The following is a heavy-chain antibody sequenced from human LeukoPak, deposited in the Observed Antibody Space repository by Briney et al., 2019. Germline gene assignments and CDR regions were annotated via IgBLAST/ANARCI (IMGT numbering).Heavy chain of an antibody. CDR2: IYYSGST. D-gene: IGHD6-13*01. Sequence: SETLSLTCTVSGGSISSGGYYWSWIRQHPGKGLEWIGYIYYSGSTYYNPSLKGRVTISVDTSKNQFSLKLSSVTAADTAVYYCARVAAAGTRYYFDYWGQGTLVTVSS. CDR1: GGSISSGGYY. CDR3: ARVAAAGTRYYFDY. J-gene: IGHJ4*02. V-gene: IGHV4-31*03.